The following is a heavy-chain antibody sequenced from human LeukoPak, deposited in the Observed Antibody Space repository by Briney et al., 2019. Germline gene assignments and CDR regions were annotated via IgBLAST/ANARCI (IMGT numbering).Heavy chain of an antibody. J-gene: IGHJ5*02. V-gene: IGHV3-11*01. CDR3: ARSTPNGSGSYHNWFDP. Sequence: GGSLRLSCAASGFTFSDYYMSWVRQAPGKGLGWVSYISSSGSIIYYADSGKGRFTISRDNAKNSLYLQMNSLRSEDTAGYYFARSTPNGSGSYHNWFDPWGQGTPVTVSS. CDR2: ISSSGSII. D-gene: IGHD3-10*01. CDR1: GFTFSDYY.